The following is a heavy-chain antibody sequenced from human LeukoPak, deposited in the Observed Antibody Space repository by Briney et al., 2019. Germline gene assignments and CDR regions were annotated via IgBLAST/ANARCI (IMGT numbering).Heavy chain of an antibody. CDR1: GFMFSSFA. D-gene: IGHD4-17*01. CDR3: ARDGRGGDYGIPLLDY. V-gene: IGHV3-30-3*01. CDR2: ISYDGSNT. Sequence: GGSLRLSCAAPGFMFSSFAMHWVRQAPGKGLEWVAMISYDGSNTCAADSVKGRFTVSRDNSKNTLYLQMSSLRPEDTAMFYCARDGRGGDYGIPLLDYWGQGTLVTVSS. J-gene: IGHJ4*02.